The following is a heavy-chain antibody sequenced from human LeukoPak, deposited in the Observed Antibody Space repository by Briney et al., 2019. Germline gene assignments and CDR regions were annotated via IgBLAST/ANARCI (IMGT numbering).Heavy chain of an antibody. CDR1: AYSFTGYF. Sequence: ASVKVSCKASAYSFTGYFIHWVRQAPGQGLEWMGWMNPYSGGTNYAQKFQGRVTMTRDTSISTAYMELRRLSSDDTAIYYCARPYCNGGSCHDYFDYWGQGTLVSVSS. V-gene: IGHV1-2*02. CDR3: ARPYCNGGSCHDYFDY. CDR2: MNPYSGGT. J-gene: IGHJ4*02. D-gene: IGHD2-15*01.